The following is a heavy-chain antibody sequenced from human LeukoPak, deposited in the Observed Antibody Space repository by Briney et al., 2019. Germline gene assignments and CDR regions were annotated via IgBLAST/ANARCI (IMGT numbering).Heavy chain of an antibody. CDR2: ISCDGSNK. CDR3: AKPVPDIVVVVAAPLTE. CDR1: GFTFSSYG. Sequence: GGSLRLSCAASGFTFSSYGMHWVRQAPGKGLEWVAVISCDGSNKYYADSVKGRFTISRDNSKNTLYLQMSSLRAEDTAVYYCAKPVPDIVVVVAAPLTEWGQGTLVTVSS. D-gene: IGHD2-15*01. J-gene: IGHJ4*02. V-gene: IGHV3-30*18.